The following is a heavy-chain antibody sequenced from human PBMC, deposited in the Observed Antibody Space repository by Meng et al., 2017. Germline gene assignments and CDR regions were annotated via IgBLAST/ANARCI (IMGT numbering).Heavy chain of an antibody. CDR2: AYYRSKWYH. D-gene: IGHD1-26*01. CDR1: GSSGASNSAA. J-gene: IGHJ4*02. CDR3: ARGYCSFDS. V-gene: IGHV6-1*01. Sequence: QPQPHQSRSGLAKPSQPPSLICAISGSSGASNSAAWHWIRQAPSRGLEWSGRAYYRSKWYHDNAESVKSRICIDPDTSKIPFALQLRSVTPEGSAVYYCARGYCSFDSWGQRTLVTVSS.